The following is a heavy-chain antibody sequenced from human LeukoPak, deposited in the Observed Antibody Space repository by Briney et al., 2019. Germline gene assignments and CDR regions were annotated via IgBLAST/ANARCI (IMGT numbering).Heavy chain of an antibody. Sequence: PSETLSLTCTVSGGSISSSYWSWIRQPPGKGPEWIAFGYYGGTTKYNPSLKSRVTVSIDTSKKQFSLTLSSVTAADTAMYYCARHGRSSDWYAAFDLWGQGTMVTVSS. CDR2: GYYGGTT. D-gene: IGHD6-19*01. CDR1: GGSISSSY. J-gene: IGHJ3*01. CDR3: ARHGRSSDWYAAFDL. V-gene: IGHV4-59*08.